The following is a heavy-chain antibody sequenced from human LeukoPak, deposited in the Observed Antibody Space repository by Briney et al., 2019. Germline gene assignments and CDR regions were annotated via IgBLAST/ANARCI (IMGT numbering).Heavy chain of an antibody. V-gene: IGHV1-2*02. D-gene: IGHD1-26*01. CDR1: AYTFTVYY. CDR2: INPNSGGT. J-gene: IGHJ4*02. Sequence: ASVTVSFKASAYTFTVYYMHWVRQAPGQGPEWMGWINPNSGGTNYSQKVQGRVTMTRATAISTAYMELSRHRSDDKAVYLCAKDEYSGRYPRIDYWGQGTVDPVPS. CDR3: AKDEYSGRYPRIDY.